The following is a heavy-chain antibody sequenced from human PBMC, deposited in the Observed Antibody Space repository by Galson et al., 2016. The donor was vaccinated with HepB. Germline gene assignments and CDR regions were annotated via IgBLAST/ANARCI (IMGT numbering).Heavy chain of an antibody. D-gene: IGHD3-10*01. CDR2: IRGSGGGI. CDR1: GFIFSTYA. Sequence: SLSLSCAGSGFIFSTYAMNWVRQAPGKGLEWVSSIRGSGGGIDYADSVKGRFTISRDNSKNTFYLQMSSLRAEETAVYYCAKGRGSRLTMVRGVLDPFDIWGQGTLVTVSS. CDR3: AKGRGSRLTMVRGVLDPFDI. V-gene: IGHV3-23*01. J-gene: IGHJ3*02.